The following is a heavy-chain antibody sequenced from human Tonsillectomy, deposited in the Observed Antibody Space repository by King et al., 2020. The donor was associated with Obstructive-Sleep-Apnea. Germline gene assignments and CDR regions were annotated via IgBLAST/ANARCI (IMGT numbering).Heavy chain of an antibody. D-gene: IGHD7-27*01. CDR3: ATLHSVSLTGDPGDAFDI. CDR1: GYTLTELS. Sequence: VQLVQSGAEVKKPGASVKVSCKVSGYTLTELSMHWVRQAPGKGLEWMGGFDPEDGETIYAKKFQGRVTMTEDTSTDPAYMELSSLRSEDTAVYYCATLHSVSLTGDPGDAFDIWGQGTMVTVSS. J-gene: IGHJ3*02. V-gene: IGHV1-24*01. CDR2: FDPEDGET.